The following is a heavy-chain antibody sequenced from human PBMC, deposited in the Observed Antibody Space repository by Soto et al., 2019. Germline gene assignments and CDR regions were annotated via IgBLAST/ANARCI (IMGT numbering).Heavy chain of an antibody. CDR2: IYYSGST. CDR1: GGSISSSMYY. D-gene: IGHD5-18*01. J-gene: IGHJ4*02. V-gene: IGHV4-39*01. Sequence: SETLSLTCTVSGGSISSSMYYWGWIRQPPGKGLEWVGGIYYSGSTYCNPSLNSRVTISVDTSKNQFSLKLSSVSAADTGVYYCPGLVRLWSNPLYFDYRGKETLVTASS. CDR3: PGLVRLWSNPLYFDY.